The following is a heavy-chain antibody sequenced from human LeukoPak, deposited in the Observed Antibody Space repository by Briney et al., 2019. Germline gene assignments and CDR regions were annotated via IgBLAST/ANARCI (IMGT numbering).Heavy chain of an antibody. J-gene: IGHJ3*02. Sequence: SETLSLTCTVSGGSISSGGYYWSWIRQHPGKGLEWIGYIYYSGSTYYNPSLKSRVTISVDTSKNQFSLKLSSVTAADTAVYYCARGGGGTARAFDIWGQGTMVTVSS. V-gene: IGHV4-31*03. CDR2: IYYSGST. CDR1: GGSISSGGYY. CDR3: ARGGGGTARAFDI. D-gene: IGHD3-16*01.